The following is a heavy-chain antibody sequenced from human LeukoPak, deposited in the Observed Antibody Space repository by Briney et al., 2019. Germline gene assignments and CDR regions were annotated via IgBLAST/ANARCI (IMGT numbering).Heavy chain of an antibody. CDR2: ISYDGSNK. J-gene: IGHJ4*02. Sequence: GGSLRLSCAASGFTFSTYAMHWVRQAPGKGLEWVAVISYDGSNKYYAESVKGLFTISRDNSKNTLYLQMNSLRAEDTAVYYCARDRIRIGYYDILTAKNNFDYWGQGTLVTVSS. CDR1: GFTFSTYA. CDR3: ARDRIRIGYYDILTAKNNFDY. D-gene: IGHD3-9*01. V-gene: IGHV3-30-3*01.